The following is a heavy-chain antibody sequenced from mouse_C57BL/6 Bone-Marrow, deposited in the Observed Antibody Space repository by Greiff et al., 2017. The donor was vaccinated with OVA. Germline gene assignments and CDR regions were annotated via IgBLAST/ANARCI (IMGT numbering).Heavy chain of an antibody. CDR2: IDPSDSYT. V-gene: IGHV1-59*01. CDR3: ARGTYDYPTYWYFDV. J-gene: IGHJ1*03. D-gene: IGHD2-4*01. Sequence: VQLQQPGAELVRPGTSVKLSCKASGYTFTSYWMHWVKQRPGQGLEWIGVIDPSDSYTNYNQKFKGKATLTVDTSSSTAYMQLSSLTSEDSAVYYCARGTYDYPTYWYFDVWGTGTTVTVSS. CDR1: GYTFTSYW.